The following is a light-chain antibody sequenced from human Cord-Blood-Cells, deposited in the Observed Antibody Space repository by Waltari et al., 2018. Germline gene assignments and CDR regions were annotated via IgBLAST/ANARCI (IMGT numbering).Light chain of an antibody. V-gene: IGLV1-47*01. Sequence: SVLTHPPPASGTPGQRVPLSCSGCSSNIPSNLVYSYQQLPGTAPKLLIYRDNQRPSGVPDRFSGSKSGTSASLAISGLRSEDEADYYCAAWDDSLSGWVFGGGTKLTVL. CDR3: AAWDDSLSGWV. J-gene: IGLJ3*02. CDR1: SSNIPSNL. CDR2: RDN.